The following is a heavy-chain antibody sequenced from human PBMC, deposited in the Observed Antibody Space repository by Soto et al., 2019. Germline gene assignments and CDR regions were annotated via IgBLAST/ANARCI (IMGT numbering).Heavy chain of an antibody. CDR2: IYYSGST. CDR1: GGSISSYY. D-gene: IGHD6-6*01. V-gene: IGHV4-59*01. J-gene: IGHJ5*02. Sequence: PSETLSLTCTVSGGSISSYYWSWIRQPPGKGLEWIGYIYYSGSTNYNPSLKSRVTISVDTSKNQFSLKLSSVTAADTAVYYCARVVPYSSSSFLWFDPWGQGTLVTVSS. CDR3: ARVVPYSSSSFLWFDP.